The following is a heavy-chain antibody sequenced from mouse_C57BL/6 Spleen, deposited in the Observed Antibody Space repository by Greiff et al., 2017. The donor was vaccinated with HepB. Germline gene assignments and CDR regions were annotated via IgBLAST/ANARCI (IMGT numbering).Heavy chain of an antibody. CDR1: GYTFTSYW. V-gene: IGHV1-55*01. CDR3: ARWPPYYDYAYFDY. Sequence: QVQLQQPGAELVKPGASVKMSCKASGYTFTSYWITWVKQRPGQGLEWIGDIYPGSGSTNYNEKFKSKATLTVDTSSSTAYMQLSSLTSEDSAVYYCARWPPYYDYAYFDYWGQGTTLTVSS. J-gene: IGHJ2*01. D-gene: IGHD2-4*01. CDR2: IYPGSGST.